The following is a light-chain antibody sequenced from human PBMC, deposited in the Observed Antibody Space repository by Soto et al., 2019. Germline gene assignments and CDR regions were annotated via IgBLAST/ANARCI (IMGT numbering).Light chain of an antibody. Sequence: QSALTQPRSVSGSPGQSVTISCTGTSNDIGGYNYVSWYQQHPGKAPKLMIYDVIKRPSGVPDRFSGSKSGSTASLTISGLQSEDEADYYCCSYAGSYTLVFGGGTKLTVL. J-gene: IGLJ2*01. CDR1: SNDIGGYNY. CDR3: CSYAGSYTLV. V-gene: IGLV2-11*01. CDR2: DVI.